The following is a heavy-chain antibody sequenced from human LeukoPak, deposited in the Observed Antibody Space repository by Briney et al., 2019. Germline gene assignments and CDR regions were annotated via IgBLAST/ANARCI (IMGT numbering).Heavy chain of an antibody. J-gene: IGHJ6*03. CDR3: ARHRYFERDVDYMDV. V-gene: IGHV4-39*01. CDR2: IYYSGST. Sequence: SETLSLTCTVSGDSISSRSYYWGWIRQPPGKGLEWIGSIYYSGSTYYNPSLKSRVTISVDTSKNQFSLKLSSVTAADTAVYYCARHRYFERDVDYMDVWGKGTTVTISS. D-gene: IGHD3-9*01. CDR1: GDSISSRSYY.